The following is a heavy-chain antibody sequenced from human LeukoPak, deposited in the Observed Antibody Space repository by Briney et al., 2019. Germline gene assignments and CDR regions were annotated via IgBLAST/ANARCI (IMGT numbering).Heavy chain of an antibody. Sequence: GGSLRLSCAASGCTFSTYAIHWVRQAPGKGPEWVAVISYDGSTKYYADSVKGRFTISRDNSKNTMYLQMDSLRPEDTAVFYCAKAYCTGGSCYGRYYYGMDVWGQGTTVTVSS. CDR3: AKAYCTGGSCYGRYYYGMDV. D-gene: IGHD2-15*01. V-gene: IGHV3-30*18. J-gene: IGHJ6*02. CDR1: GCTFSTYA. CDR2: ISYDGSTK.